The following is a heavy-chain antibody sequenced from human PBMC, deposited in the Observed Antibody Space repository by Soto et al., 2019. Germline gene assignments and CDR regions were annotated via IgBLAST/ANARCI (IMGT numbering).Heavy chain of an antibody. Sequence: SETLSLTCTVSGGSLSSYYWSWIRQPPGKGLEWIGYIYYSGSTNYNPSLKSRVTISVDTSKNQFSLKLSSVTAADTAVYYCAREGARITIFGVVINSGWFDPWGQGTLVTVSS. J-gene: IGHJ5*02. CDR2: IYYSGST. D-gene: IGHD3-3*01. CDR1: GGSLSSYY. CDR3: AREGARITIFGVVINSGWFDP. V-gene: IGHV4-59*01.